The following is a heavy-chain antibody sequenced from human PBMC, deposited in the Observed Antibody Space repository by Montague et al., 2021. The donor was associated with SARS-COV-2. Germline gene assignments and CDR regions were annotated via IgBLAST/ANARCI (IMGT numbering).Heavy chain of an antibody. J-gene: IGHJ4*02. V-gene: IGHV3-23*03. CDR1: GFTFISYA. CDR2: IYSGVSST. CDR3: AKGGYSPLTIFGVVRSHYYFDY. D-gene: IGHD3-3*01. Sequence: SLRLSCAASGFTFISYAMSWVRQAPGKGLEWVSVIYSGVSSTYYADSVKSRFTISRDNSKNTLYLQMNSLRAEDTAVYYCAKGGYSPLTIFGVVRSHYYFDYGGQGTLVTVSS.